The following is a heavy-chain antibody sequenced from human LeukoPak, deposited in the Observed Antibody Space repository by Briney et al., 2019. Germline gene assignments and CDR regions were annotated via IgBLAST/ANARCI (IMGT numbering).Heavy chain of an antibody. CDR1: GGSFSGYY. V-gene: IGHV4-34*01. CDR2: INHSGST. CDR3: ARDKRGDGYNSLYYYYGMDV. D-gene: IGHD5-24*01. Sequence: SETLSLTCAVYGGSFSGYYWSWIRQPPGKGLEWIGEINHSGSTNYNPSLKSRVTISVDTSKNQFSLKLSSVTAADTAVYYCARDKRGDGYNSLYYYYGMDVWGQGTTVTVSS. J-gene: IGHJ6*02.